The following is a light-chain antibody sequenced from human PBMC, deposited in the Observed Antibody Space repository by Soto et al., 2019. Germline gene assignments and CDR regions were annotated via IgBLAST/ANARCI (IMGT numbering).Light chain of an antibody. CDR1: SSDVGGYNY. CDR2: EVS. J-gene: IGLJ1*01. V-gene: IGLV2-14*03. CDR3: SSYTSTTTRV. Sequence: SVLTQPASVSGPPGQSITISCTGTSSDVGGYNYVSWYQQHPGKGPKLMIYEVSNRPSGVSNRFSGSKSGNTATLTISGLQAEDEADYYCSSYTSTTTRVFGTGTKVTVL.